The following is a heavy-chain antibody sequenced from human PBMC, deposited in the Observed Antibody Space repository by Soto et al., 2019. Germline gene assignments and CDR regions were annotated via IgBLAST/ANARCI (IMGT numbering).Heavy chain of an antibody. CDR3: ARVAYDILTGYYHYYYYYMDV. CDR1: GGSFSGFY. D-gene: IGHD3-9*01. V-gene: IGHV4-34*01. J-gene: IGHJ6*03. CDR2: INHSGST. Sequence: SETLSLTCAVYGGSFSGFYWSWIRQPPGKGLEWIGEINHSGSTNYNPSLKSRVTISVDTSKNQFSLKLSSVTAADTAVYYCARVAYDILTGYYHYYYYYMDVWGKGTTVTVSS.